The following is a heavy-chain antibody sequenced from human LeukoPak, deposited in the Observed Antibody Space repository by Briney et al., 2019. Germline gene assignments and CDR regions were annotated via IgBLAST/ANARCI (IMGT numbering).Heavy chain of an antibody. J-gene: IGHJ5*02. Sequence: EASVKVSCKASGYTFTGYYMHWVRQAPGQGLEWMGWINPNSGGTNYAQKFQGRVTMTRDTSISTAYMELSRLRSDDTAVYYCARDTPGTAGSWFDPWGQGTLVPVSS. CDR1: GYTFTGYY. D-gene: IGHD6-13*01. V-gene: IGHV1-2*02. CDR3: ARDTPGTAGSWFDP. CDR2: INPNSGGT.